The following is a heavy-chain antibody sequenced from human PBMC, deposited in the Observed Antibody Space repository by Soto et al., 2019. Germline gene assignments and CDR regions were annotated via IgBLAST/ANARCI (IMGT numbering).Heavy chain of an antibody. D-gene: IGHD1-26*01. V-gene: IGHV3-15*07. CDR1: GFTFSDAW. CDR3: TADLPGGPYPVDY. Sequence: GGSLRLSCAASGFTFSDAWMNWVRQAPGKGLEWVGRIKSKTETTDYAAPVKGRFAISRDDSKNTLYLQMNSLKTEDTGVYYCTADLPGGPYPVDYWGQGTLVTVSS. J-gene: IGHJ4*02. CDR2: IKSKTETT.